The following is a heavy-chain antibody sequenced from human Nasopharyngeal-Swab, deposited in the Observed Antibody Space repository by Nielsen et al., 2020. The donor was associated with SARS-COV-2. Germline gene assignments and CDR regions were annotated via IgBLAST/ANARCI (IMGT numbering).Heavy chain of an antibody. Sequence: GGSLRLSCAASGFTFSSYSMNWVRQAPGKGLEWVSSISSSSSYIYYADSVKGRFTISRDNAKNSLYLQMNSLRVEDTAVYYCARARRGVDYYMDVWGKGTTVTVSS. CDR1: GFTFSSYS. CDR3: ARARRGVDYYMDV. D-gene: IGHD3-10*01. CDR2: ISSSSSYI. J-gene: IGHJ6*03. V-gene: IGHV3-21*01.